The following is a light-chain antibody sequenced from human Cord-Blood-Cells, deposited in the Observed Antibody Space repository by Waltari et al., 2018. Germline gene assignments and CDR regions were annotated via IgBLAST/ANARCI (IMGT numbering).Light chain of an antibody. Sequence: QSVLTHPPSVSGAPGQRVTIPCTGSSPNIGAGYDVHWYQQLPGTAPKLLIYGNSNRPSGVPDRFSGSKSGTSASLAITGLQAEDEADYYCQSYDSSLSGVVFGGGTKLTVL. V-gene: IGLV1-40*01. J-gene: IGLJ2*01. CDR2: GNS. CDR3: QSYDSSLSGVV. CDR1: SPNIGAGYD.